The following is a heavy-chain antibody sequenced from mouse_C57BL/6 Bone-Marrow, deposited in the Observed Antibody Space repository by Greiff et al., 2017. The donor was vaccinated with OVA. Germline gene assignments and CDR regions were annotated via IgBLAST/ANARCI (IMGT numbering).Heavy chain of an antibody. J-gene: IGHJ2*01. CDR2: IDPANGNT. CDR1: GFNIKNTS. CDR3: ASNYFFDY. Sequence: EVQLQQSVAELVRPGASVKLSCTASGFNIKNTSMHWVKQRPEQGLEWIGRIDPANGNTKYAPKFQGKATITADTTSNTAYLQLSSLTSEDTAIYYCASNYFFDYGGQGTTLTVSS. V-gene: IGHV14-3*01.